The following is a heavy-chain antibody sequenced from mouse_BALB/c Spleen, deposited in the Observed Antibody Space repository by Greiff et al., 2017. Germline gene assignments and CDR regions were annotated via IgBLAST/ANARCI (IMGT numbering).Heavy chain of an antibody. D-gene: IGHD1-1*01. V-gene: IGHV5-6-5*01. CDR3: ARGFMTPDY. CDR2: ISSGGST. J-gene: IGHJ2*01. CDR1: GFTFSSYA. Sequence: EVMLVESGGGLVKPGGSLKLSCAASGFTFSSYAMSWVRQTPEKRLEWVASISSGGSTYYPDSVKGRFTISRDNARNILYLQMSSLRSEDTAMYYCARGFMTPDYWGQGTTLTVSS.